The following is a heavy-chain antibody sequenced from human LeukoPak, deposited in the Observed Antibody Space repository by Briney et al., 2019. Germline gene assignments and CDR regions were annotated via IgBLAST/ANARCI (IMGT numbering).Heavy chain of an antibody. J-gene: IGHJ1*01. CDR3: ARDPGYSSSWYLIQH. Sequence: GGSLRLSCGASGFTFTNYAMSWVRQVPGKGLKWVSSIYSGGSTYYADSVKGRFTISRDNSKNTLYLQMKSLRAEDTAVYYCARDPGYSSSWYLIQHWGQGTLVTVSS. CDR1: GFTFTNYA. V-gene: IGHV3-66*01. D-gene: IGHD6-13*01. CDR2: IYSGGST.